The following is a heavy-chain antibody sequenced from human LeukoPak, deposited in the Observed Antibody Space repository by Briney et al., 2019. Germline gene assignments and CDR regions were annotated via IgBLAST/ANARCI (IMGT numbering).Heavy chain of an antibody. V-gene: IGHV1-2*02. J-gene: IGHJ3*02. CDR1: GYTFTDYY. CDR2: INPNSGGT. CDR3: ARVVAWLQFSGSAFDM. D-gene: IGHD5-24*01. Sequence: ASVKXSCKASGYTFTDYYVHWVRQAPGQGLEWMGWINPNSGGTNYAQKFQGRVTIIRDTSISTAYMELTSLRSDDTAVFYCARVVAWLQFSGSAFDMWGQGTMVTVSS.